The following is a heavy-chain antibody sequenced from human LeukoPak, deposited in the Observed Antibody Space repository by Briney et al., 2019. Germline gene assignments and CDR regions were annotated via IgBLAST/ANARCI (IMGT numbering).Heavy chain of an antibody. J-gene: IGHJ4*02. D-gene: IGHD2-15*01. V-gene: IGHV4-39*07. CDR3: ARANNPPEYCSGGSCRNRRTWD. Sequence: SETLFLTCTVSGGSISSSSSYWCWIRQSPGKGLEWIGSMYYSGITYYNPSLRSRVTMSVDTSKNQFSLKLSSVTAADTAVYYCARANNPPEYCSGGSCRNRRTWDWGQGTLVTVSS. CDR2: MYYSGIT. CDR1: GGSISSSSSY.